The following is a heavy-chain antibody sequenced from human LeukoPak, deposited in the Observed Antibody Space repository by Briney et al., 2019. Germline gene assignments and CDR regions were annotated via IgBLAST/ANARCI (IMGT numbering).Heavy chain of an antibody. CDR1: GGSISRYY. D-gene: IGHD3-10*01. J-gene: IGHJ6*03. Sequence: SETLSLTCTVSGGSISRYYWSWIRQPAGKGLEWIGRISTSGRASTSGSINYDPSLKSRVTMSIDTSKNQFSLKLRSVTAADTAVYYCARGWFDDLPQNYYYYMDVWGRGTTVTISS. CDR2: ISTSGRASTSGSI. V-gene: IGHV4-4*07. CDR3: ARGWFDDLPQNYYYYMDV.